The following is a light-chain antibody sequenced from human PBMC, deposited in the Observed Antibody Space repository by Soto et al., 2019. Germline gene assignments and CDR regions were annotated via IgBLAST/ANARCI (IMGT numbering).Light chain of an antibody. J-gene: IGKJ4*01. Sequence: DSPMTQSPSTLSASVGDRVTITCRATQSVTTWLAWYQQKPGKAPKILISKASNLQRSVTSGYSASGSGTEFTLTISSLQPDDFVTYYCQQYDSYLLTFGGGTQVEIK. CDR1: QSVTTW. V-gene: IGKV1-5*03. CDR3: QQYDSYLLT. CDR2: KAS.